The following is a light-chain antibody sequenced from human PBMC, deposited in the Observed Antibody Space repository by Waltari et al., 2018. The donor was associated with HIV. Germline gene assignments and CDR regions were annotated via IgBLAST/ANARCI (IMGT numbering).Light chain of an antibody. V-gene: IGKV1-9*01. CDR1: EDIDNY. CDR3: QQLSTYPIT. CDR2: GAS. J-gene: IGKJ5*01. Sequence: IQLTQSPSFLSASVGDRATITCRASEDIDNYLAWYKQRPGKAPKLQIYGASTLQSGVPSRFSGSGSGTEFTLTISSLQPEDFATYFCQQLSTYPITFGQGTRLEIK.